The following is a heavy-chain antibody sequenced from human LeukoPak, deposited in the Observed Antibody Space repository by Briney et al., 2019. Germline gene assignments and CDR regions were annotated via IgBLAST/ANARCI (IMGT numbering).Heavy chain of an antibody. CDR2: INHSGST. J-gene: IGHJ4*02. Sequence: SETLSLTCAVYGGSFSGYYWSWIRQPPGKGLEWIGEINHSGSTNYNPSLKSRVTISVDTSKNQFSLRLSSVTAADTAVYYCARVMVRSLFDYWGQGTLVTVSS. V-gene: IGHV4-34*01. CDR3: ARVMVRSLFDY. CDR1: GGSFSGYY. D-gene: IGHD3-10*01.